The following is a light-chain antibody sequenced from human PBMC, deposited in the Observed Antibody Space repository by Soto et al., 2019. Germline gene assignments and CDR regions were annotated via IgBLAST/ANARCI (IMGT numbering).Light chain of an antibody. CDR3: SSFAVSNSFL. J-gene: IGLJ1*01. V-gene: IGLV2-8*01. Sequence: QSALTQPPSASGSPGQSVTTSCTGASSDIGAYNYVSWYQQHPGKAPKLMIYEVNKRPSGVPDRFSGSKSGNTASLTVSGLQAEDEADYYCSSFAVSNSFLFGTGTKLTVL. CDR2: EVN. CDR1: SSDIGAYNY.